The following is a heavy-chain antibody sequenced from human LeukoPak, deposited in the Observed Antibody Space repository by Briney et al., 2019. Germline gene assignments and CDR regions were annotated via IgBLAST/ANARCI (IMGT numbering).Heavy chain of an antibody. D-gene: IGHD4-17*01. CDR1: GFTFSSYG. V-gene: IGHV3-30*18. Sequence: GGSLRLSCAASGFTFSSYGMHWVRQAPGKGLEWVAVISYDGSNKYYADSVKGRFTISRDNSKNTLYLQMNSLRAEDTAVYYCAKDLTRVGVGDYWVGRFDYWGQGTLVTVSS. J-gene: IGHJ4*02. CDR2: ISYDGSNK. CDR3: AKDLTRVGVGDYWVGRFDY.